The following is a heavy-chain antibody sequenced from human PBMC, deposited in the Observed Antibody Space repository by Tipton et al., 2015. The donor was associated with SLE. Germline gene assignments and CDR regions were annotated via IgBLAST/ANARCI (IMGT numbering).Heavy chain of an antibody. CDR3: ARAHERITMVQALGY. CDR2: INPSGGST. D-gene: IGHD3-10*01. Sequence: QLVQSGAEVKKPGASVKVSCKASGYTFTSYYMHWVRQAPGQGLEWRGIINPSGGSTSYAQKIQGRVTMTRDTSTSTVYMELSGLRSEDTAVYYCARAHERITMVQALGYWGQGTLVTVSS. V-gene: IGHV1-46*01. CDR1: GYTFTSYY. J-gene: IGHJ4*02.